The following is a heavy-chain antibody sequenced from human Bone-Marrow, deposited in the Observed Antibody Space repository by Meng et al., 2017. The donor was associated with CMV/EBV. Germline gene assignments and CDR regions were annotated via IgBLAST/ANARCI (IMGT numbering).Heavy chain of an antibody. J-gene: IGHJ4*02. CDR3: ARDFGYCTNGVCLTQHYFDY. CDR2: INPNSGGT. D-gene: IGHD2-8*01. CDR1: GYTFTGYY. Sequence: SVKVSCKASGYTFTGYYMHWVRQAPGQGLEWMGWINPNSGGTNYAQKFQGRVTMTRDTSISTAYMELSRLRSDDTAVYYCARDFGYCTNGVCLTQHYFDYWGQGTLVTVSS. V-gene: IGHV1-2*02.